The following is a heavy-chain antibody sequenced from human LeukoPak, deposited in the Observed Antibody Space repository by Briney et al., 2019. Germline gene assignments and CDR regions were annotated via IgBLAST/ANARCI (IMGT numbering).Heavy chain of an antibody. CDR3: AKDDWSRGVIEDY. D-gene: IGHD3-10*01. J-gene: IGHJ4*02. CDR1: GFTFSSYG. Sequence: GGSLRLSCAASGFTFSSYGMHWVRRPPGRGLERVALIRYDGSNKYYADSAKGRFTISRDNSKNTLYLQMDSLRAEDTAVYYCAKDDWSRGVIEDYWGQGNLVTVSS. CDR2: IRYDGSNK. V-gene: IGHV3-30*02.